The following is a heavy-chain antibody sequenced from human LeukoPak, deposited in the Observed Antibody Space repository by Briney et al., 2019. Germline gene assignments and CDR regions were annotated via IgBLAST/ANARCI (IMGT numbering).Heavy chain of an antibody. CDR3: ARDLNYYDSSGSIRRNDWFDP. CDR2: IITSGGST. D-gene: IGHD3-22*01. Sequence: ASVEVSCKASGYTFTAYYIHWVRQAPGQGLEWMGIIITSGGSTSSAQKFQGRVTMTRDTSTSTVYMELSSLTSEDTAVYYCARDLNYYDSSGSIRRNDWFDPWGQGTLVTVS. J-gene: IGHJ5*02. V-gene: IGHV1-46*01. CDR1: GYTFTAYY.